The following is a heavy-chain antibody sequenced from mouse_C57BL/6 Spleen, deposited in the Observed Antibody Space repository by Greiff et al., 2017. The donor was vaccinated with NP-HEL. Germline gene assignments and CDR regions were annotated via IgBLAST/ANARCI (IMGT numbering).Heavy chain of an antibody. CDR1: GFTFSSYA. J-gene: IGHJ2*01. CDR3: ARERNWDGDFDY. Sequence: DVKLVESGGGLVKPGGSLKLSCAASGFTFSSYAMSWVRQTPEKRLEWVATISDGGSYTYYPDNVKGRFTISRDNAKNNLYLQMSHLKSEDTAMYYCARERNWDGDFDYWGQGTTLTVSS. CDR2: ISDGGSYT. V-gene: IGHV5-4*01. D-gene: IGHD4-1*01.